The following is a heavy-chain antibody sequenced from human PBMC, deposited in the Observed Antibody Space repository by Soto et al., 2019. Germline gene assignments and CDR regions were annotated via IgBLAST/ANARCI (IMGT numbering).Heavy chain of an antibody. J-gene: IGHJ5*02. Sequence: SVKVSCKASGGTFSSYAISWVRQAPGQGLEWMGGIIPIFGTANYAQKFQGRVTITADESTSTAYMELSSLRSEDTAVYYCARLGYCSSTSCHVIDPWGQGTLVTVSS. D-gene: IGHD2-2*01. CDR1: GGTFSSYA. CDR3: ARLGYCSSTSCHVIDP. CDR2: IIPIFGTA. V-gene: IGHV1-69*13.